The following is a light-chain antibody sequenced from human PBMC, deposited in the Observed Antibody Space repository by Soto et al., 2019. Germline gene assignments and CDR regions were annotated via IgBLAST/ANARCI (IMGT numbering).Light chain of an antibody. CDR3: QQYSNWPAIT. CDR1: QSISSN. V-gene: IGKV3D-15*01. Sequence: EIVMTQSPPTLSVSPGERAALSCRASQSISSNLAWYQQKPGQAPRLLIYGASTRATGIPARFSGSGSGTEFTLTISSLQSEDFAVYYCQQYSNWPAITFGQGTRLEIK. J-gene: IGKJ5*01. CDR2: GAS.